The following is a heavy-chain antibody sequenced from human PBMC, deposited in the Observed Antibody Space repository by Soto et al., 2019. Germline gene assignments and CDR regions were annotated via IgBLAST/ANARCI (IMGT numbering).Heavy chain of an antibody. J-gene: IGHJ4*02. CDR3: VRSKGGYSYGTPFDY. CDR2: ISWNSGNI. Sequence: EVQLEESGGALVQPGRSLRLSCAASGFTFDDYAMHWVRQVLGKGLEWVSSISWNSGNISYADSVKGRFTTSRDNATNSLYLLMMSLRPEDTALYYCVRSKGGYSYGTPFDYWGQGTLVTVSS. CDR1: GFTFDDYA. D-gene: IGHD5-18*01. V-gene: IGHV3-9*01.